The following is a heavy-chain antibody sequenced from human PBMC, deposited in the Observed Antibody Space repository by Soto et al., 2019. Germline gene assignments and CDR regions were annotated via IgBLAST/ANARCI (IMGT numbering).Heavy chain of an antibody. D-gene: IGHD2-2*03. J-gene: IGHJ1*01. CDR2: INHSGSN. Sequence: QVQLQQWGAGLLKPSETLSLTCAVYGGSFSGYYWSWIRQPPGKGLEWIGEINHSGSNNYNPSLTSRVTISVDTSKSQFSLKLSSVTAADTAVYYCARGVWIEHWGQGTLVTVSS. CDR1: GGSFSGYY. CDR3: ARGVWIEH. V-gene: IGHV4-34*01.